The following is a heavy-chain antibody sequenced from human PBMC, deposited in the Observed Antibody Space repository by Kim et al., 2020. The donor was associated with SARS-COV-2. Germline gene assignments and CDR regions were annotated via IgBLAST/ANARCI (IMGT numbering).Heavy chain of an antibody. CDR2: ISGYNGNT. J-gene: IGHJ4*02. V-gene: IGHV1-18*01. CDR3: ARAGPAAGGFDY. D-gene: IGHD6-13*01. Sequence: ASVKVSCKASGYTFTSYGISWVRQAPGQGLEWMGWISGYNGNTNHAQKFQGRVPVTTDTSTSTAYMELRSLRSDDTAAYYCARAGPAAGGFDYWGPGTLVIVSS. CDR1: GYTFTSYG.